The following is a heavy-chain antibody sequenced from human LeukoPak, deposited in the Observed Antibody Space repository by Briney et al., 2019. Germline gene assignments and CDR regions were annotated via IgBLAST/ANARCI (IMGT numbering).Heavy chain of an antibody. V-gene: IGHV3-23*01. Sequence: PGGSLRLSCAASGFGISDYAVTWVRQAPGRGLEWVSGISGSGGGTYYADFVKGRFTISRDNSKNTPHLQMNSLRAEDTAVYYCAKSLGVGGYTRYKGFDQWGQGTLVTVSS. CDR1: GFGISDYA. D-gene: IGHD3-16*02. J-gene: IGHJ4*02. CDR2: ISGSGGGT. CDR3: AKSLGVGGYTRYKGFDQ.